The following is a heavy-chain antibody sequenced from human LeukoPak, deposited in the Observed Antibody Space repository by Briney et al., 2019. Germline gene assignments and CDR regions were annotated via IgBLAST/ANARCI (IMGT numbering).Heavy chain of an antibody. V-gene: IGHV1-69*05. J-gene: IGHJ4*02. CDR3: AREGASERYSGAGTRPFDY. CDR1: GGTFSSYA. D-gene: IGHD3-10*01. CDR2: MIPIFGTA. Sequence: SVKVSCKASGGTFSSYAISWVRQAPGQGLGWMGGMIPIFGTANYAQKFQGRVTITTHGSTSTAYMELSSLRSEDTAVYYCAREGASERYSGAGTRPFDYWGQGTLVTVSS.